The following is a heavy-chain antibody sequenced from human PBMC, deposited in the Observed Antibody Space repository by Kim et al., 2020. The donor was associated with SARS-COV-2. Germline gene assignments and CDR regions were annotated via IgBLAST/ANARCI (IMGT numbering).Heavy chain of an antibody. Sequence: GGSLRLSCAASAFTFSSYAMHWVRQAPGKGLEWLAVISYDGSASYNADSVRGRFTISRDNSKNTMYLQMNSLRPDDTAVYYCGNQGGFGQYFDYWGQGT. J-gene: IGHJ4*02. D-gene: IGHD3-16*01. CDR2: ISYDGSAS. CDR3: GNQGGFGQYFDY. CDR1: AFTFSSYA. V-gene: IGHV3-30-3*01.